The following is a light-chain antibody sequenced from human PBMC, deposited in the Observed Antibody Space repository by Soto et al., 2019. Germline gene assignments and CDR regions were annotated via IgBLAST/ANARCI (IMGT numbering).Light chain of an antibody. CDR1: QTVRTNY. J-gene: IGKJ4*01. CDR2: GAS. V-gene: IGKV3-20*01. CDR3: QQYSGSPLA. Sequence: EIVLTQSPGTLSLSPGERATLSCRASQTVRTNYLAWFQHKPGQAPRLLIYGASSRATGIPDRFSGGGSGTDFTLTINRLEPKDFAVYFCQQYSGSPLAFGGGTKVEIK.